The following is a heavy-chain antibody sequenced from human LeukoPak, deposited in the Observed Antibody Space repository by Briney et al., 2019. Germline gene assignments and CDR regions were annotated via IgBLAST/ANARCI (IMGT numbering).Heavy chain of an antibody. V-gene: IGHV5-51*01. Sequence: GEALQLYCKGSGYHFTSYWIGGARPLPGKGLEGMGIIYPGDSDTRYTPSFQGQVTISADKSISTAYLQWSSLKASDTAMYYCARTRGYSYGVDYWGQGTLVTVSS. CDR1: GYHFTSYW. J-gene: IGHJ4*02. CDR3: ARTRGYSYGVDY. D-gene: IGHD5-18*01. CDR2: IYPGDSDT.